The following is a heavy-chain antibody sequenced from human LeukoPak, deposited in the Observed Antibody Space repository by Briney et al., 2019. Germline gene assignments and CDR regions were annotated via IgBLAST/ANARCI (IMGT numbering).Heavy chain of an antibody. J-gene: IGHJ4*02. Sequence: GGALRLSCAASGFTFRSYSMNWVRQGPGKGLEWVSSISSSSYIYYADSVKGRFTISRDNAKNSLYLQMNSLRAEDTAVYYCARDRNSHDYWGQGTLVTVSS. CDR3: ARDRNSHDY. CDR1: GFTFRSYS. D-gene: IGHD2/OR15-2a*01. V-gene: IGHV3-21*01. CDR2: ISSSSYI.